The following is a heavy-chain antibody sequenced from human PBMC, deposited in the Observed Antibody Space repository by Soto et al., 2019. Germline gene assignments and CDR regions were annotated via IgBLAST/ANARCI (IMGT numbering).Heavy chain of an antibody. CDR3: AKDLADILTGLDI. Sequence: GGSLRLACAAYGLPFSSYSMSLVRHAPGKGLEWVSAISGSGGSTYYADSVKGRFTISRDNSKNTLYLQMNSLRAEDTAVYYCAKDLADILTGLDIWGQGKMVTVS. CDR1: GLPFSSYS. D-gene: IGHD3-9*01. J-gene: IGHJ3*02. V-gene: IGHV3-23*01. CDR2: ISGSGGST.